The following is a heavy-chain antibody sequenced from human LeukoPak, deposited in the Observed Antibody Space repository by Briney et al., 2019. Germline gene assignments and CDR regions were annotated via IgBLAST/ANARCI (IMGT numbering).Heavy chain of an antibody. D-gene: IGHD2-2*01. Sequence: PGGSLRLSCAASGFTFSSYGMHWVRQAPGKGLEWVAFIRYDGSNKYYADSVKGRFTISRDNSKNTLYLQMNSLRAEDTAVYYCAKAGFVVVPAARGDYYYYMDVWGKGTTVTVSS. CDR3: AKAGFVVVPAARGDYYYYMDV. CDR2: IRYDGSNK. J-gene: IGHJ6*03. CDR1: GFTFSSYG. V-gene: IGHV3-30*02.